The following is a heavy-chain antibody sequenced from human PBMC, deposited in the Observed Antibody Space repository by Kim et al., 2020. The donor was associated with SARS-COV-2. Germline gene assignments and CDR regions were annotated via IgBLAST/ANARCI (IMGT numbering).Heavy chain of an antibody. V-gene: IGHV3-11*05. Sequence: GGSLRLSCAASGFTFSDYYMSWIRQAPGKGLEWVSYISSSSSYTNYADSVKGRFTISRDNAKNSLDLQMSSLRAEGTAVYYCSREWGKQQLVPIYYYYGMDVWGQGTTGTVSS. D-gene: IGHD6-13*01. CDR2: ISSSSSYT. CDR1: GFTFSDYY. CDR3: SREWGKQQLVPIYYYYGMDV. J-gene: IGHJ6*02.